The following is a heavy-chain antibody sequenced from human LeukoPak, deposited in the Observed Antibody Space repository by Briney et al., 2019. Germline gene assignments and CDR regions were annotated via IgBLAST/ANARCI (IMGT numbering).Heavy chain of an antibody. V-gene: IGHV1-58*02. J-gene: IGHJ4*02. CDR3: AADRFDIRGYYHFDY. Sequence: SVKVSCKASGCTFTSSAMQWVREARGQRLEWIGWIVVGSGNTNYAQKFQERVTITRDMSTSTAYMELSSLRSEDTAVYYCAADRFDIRGYYHFDYWGQGTLVTVSS. CDR2: IVVGSGNT. D-gene: IGHD3-22*01. CDR1: GCTFTSSA.